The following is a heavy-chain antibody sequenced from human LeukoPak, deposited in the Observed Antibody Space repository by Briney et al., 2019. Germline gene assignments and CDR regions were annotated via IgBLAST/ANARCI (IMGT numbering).Heavy chain of an antibody. J-gene: IGHJ4*02. CDR2: IDRSGTYT. D-gene: IGHD1-26*01. Sequence: GGSLRPSCAASGSTVSDYYMNWIRQAPGKGLGWVSYIDRSGTYTNYADSVKGRFTISRDNAKNSLYLQMNSLRAEDTADYYCARDLTVGPIFIDYWGQGTLVTVSS. V-gene: IGHV3-11*06. CDR3: ARDLTVGPIFIDY. CDR1: GSTVSDYY.